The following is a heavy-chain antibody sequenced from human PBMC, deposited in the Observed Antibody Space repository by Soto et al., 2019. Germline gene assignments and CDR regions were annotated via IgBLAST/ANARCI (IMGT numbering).Heavy chain of an antibody. CDR1: GFTFDDYT. CDR3: AKDIRGYSYGSFYYYYYGMDV. J-gene: IGHJ6*02. V-gene: IGHV3-43*01. Sequence: PGWSLRLSCPASGFTFDDYTMHWVRQAPGKGLEWVSLISWDGGSTYYADSVKGRFTISRDNSKNSLYLQMNSLRTEDTALYYCAKDIRGYSYGSFYYYYYGMDVWGQGTTVTVSS. CDR2: ISWDGGST. D-gene: IGHD5-18*01.